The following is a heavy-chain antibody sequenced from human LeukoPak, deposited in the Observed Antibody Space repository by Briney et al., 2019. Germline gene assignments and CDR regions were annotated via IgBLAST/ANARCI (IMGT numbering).Heavy chain of an antibody. Sequence: GGSLRLSCAASGFTVSSNYMSWVRQAPGKGLEWVSVIYSSGTTYYADSVKGRFTISRDNSKNTLYLQMNSLRAEDSAVYYCARDKVATIKFGGYYYGMDVWGQGTTVTVSS. CDR2: IYSSGTT. CDR1: GFTVSSNY. D-gene: IGHD5-12*01. V-gene: IGHV3-66*01. CDR3: ARDKVATIKFGGYYYGMDV. J-gene: IGHJ6*02.